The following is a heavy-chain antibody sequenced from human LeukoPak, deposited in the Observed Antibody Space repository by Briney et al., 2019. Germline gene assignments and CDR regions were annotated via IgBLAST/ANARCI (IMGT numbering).Heavy chain of an antibody. Sequence: ASVKVSCKASGGTFSSYAISWVRQAPGQGLEWMGGIIPIFGTANYAQKFQGRVTITTDESTSTAYMELSSLRSEDTAVYYCATTLGYYFDYWGQGTLVTVSS. CDR3: ATTLGYYFDY. D-gene: IGHD3-10*01. V-gene: IGHV1-69*05. J-gene: IGHJ4*02. CDR2: IIPIFGTA. CDR1: GGTFSSYA.